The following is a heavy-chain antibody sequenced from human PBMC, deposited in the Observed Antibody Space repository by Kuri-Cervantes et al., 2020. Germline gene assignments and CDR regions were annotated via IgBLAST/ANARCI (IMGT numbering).Heavy chain of an antibody. D-gene: IGHD4-17*01. J-gene: IGHJ6*03. CDR3: ASCMTTVNYYYYYMDV. CDR2: ISGSGGST. V-gene: IGHV3-23*01. CDR1: GFTFSSYA. Sequence: LSLTCAASGFTFSSYAMSWVRQAPGKGLEWVSAISGSGGSTYYANCVKGRFTISRDNSKNTLYLQMNSLRAEDTAVYYCASCMTTVNYYYYYMDVWGKGTTVTVSS.